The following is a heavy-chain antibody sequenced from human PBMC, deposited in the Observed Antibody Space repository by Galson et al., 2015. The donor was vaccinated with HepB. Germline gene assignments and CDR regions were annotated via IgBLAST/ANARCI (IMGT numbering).Heavy chain of an antibody. V-gene: IGHV3-74*01. CDR1: GFTFSSYW. J-gene: IGHJ3*02. CDR2: INSDGSST. D-gene: IGHD6-13*01. Sequence: SLRLSCAASGFTFSSYWMHWVRQAPGKGLVWVSRINSDGSSTSYADSVKGRFTISRDNAKNTLYLQMNSLRAEDTAVYYCARPIAAAGWDAFDIWGQGTMVTVSS. CDR3: ARPIAAAGWDAFDI.